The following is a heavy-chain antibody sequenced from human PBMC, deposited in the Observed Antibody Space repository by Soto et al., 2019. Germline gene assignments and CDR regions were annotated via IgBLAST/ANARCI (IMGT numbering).Heavy chain of an antibody. J-gene: IGHJ5*02. CDR1: GGSFSGYY. V-gene: IGHV4-34*01. D-gene: IGHD3-3*01. CDR2: INHSGST. Sequence: QVQLQQWGAGLLKPSETLSLTCAVYGGSFSGYYWSWIRQPPGKGLEWIGEINHSGSTNYNPSLKSRVTISVDTSKNQFALKLSSVTAADTAVYYCARGVAYDDFWSGIPGGWFDPWGQGTLVTVSS. CDR3: ARGVAYDDFWSGIPGGWFDP.